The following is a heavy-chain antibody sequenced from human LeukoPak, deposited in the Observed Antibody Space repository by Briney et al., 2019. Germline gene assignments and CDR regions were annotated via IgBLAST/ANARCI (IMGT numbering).Heavy chain of an antibody. CDR1: GYTLTELS. CDR3: ATPKYYYDSRGLGAFDI. V-gene: IGHV1-24*01. CDR2: FDPEDGET. J-gene: IGHJ3*02. Sequence: ASVKVSCKVSGYTLTELSMHWVRQAPGKGLEWMGGFDPEDGETIYAQKFQGRVTMTEDTSTDTAYMELSSLRSEDTAVYYCATPKYYYDSRGLGAFDIWGQGTMVTVSS. D-gene: IGHD3-22*01.